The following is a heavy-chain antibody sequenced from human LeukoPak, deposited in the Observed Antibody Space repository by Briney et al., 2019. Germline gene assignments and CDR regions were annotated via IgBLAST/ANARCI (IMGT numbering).Heavy chain of an antibody. V-gene: IGHV3-48*01. J-gene: IGHJ3*02. CDR2: ISSSSSTI. Sequence: GGSLRLSCAASGFTFSSYIMNWVRQAPGKGLEWVSYISSSSSTIYYADSVKGRFTISRDNAKNTLYLQMNSLRAEDTAVYYCAKFSATVVTRDAFDIWGQGTMVTVSS. CDR1: GFTFSSYI. D-gene: IGHD4-23*01. CDR3: AKFSATVVTRDAFDI.